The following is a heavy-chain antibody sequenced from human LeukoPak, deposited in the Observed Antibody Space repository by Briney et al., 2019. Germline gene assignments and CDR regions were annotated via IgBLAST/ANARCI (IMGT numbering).Heavy chain of an antibody. CDR3: ARGRGSSYDYYFDS. CDR2: IYYSEST. Sequence: SETLSLTCTVSGGSLSSGNYYWSWIRQHPGMGLEWIAYIYYSESTYYNPSLKSRVTISVDTSTTQFSLKLSSVTAADTAVYYCARGRGSSYDYYFDSWGQGTPVTVSS. J-gene: IGHJ4*02. D-gene: IGHD5-18*01. CDR1: GGSLSSGNYY. V-gene: IGHV4-31*03.